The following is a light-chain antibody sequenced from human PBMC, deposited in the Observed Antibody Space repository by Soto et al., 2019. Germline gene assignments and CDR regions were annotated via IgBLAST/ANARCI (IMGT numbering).Light chain of an antibody. J-gene: IGKJ1*01. V-gene: IGKV1-5*01. CDR2: DAS. CDR1: QSVSTW. Sequence: DIQMTQSPSSLSASVGDTVTITCRASQSVSTWLAWYQQRAGKAPKLLIYDASSLESGVPSRFHGFGSGTELTLTISSLQPEDSATYYCQQYNSYSPTFGQGTKVEV. CDR3: QQYNSYSPT.